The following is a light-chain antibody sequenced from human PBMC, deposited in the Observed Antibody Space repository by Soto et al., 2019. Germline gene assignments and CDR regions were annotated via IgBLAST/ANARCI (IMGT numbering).Light chain of an antibody. CDR3: LQHNSYPWT. J-gene: IGKJ1*01. Sequence: DIQMTQSPPAMSASVGDRVTIICRASQGSSNSLAWFQQRPGKVPKRLIYGASKLHSGVPSRFSGSRSGTEFILTISSLQHEDFATYYCLQHNSYPWTFGQGTTGDLK. V-gene: IGKV1-17*03. CDR1: QGSSNS. CDR2: GAS.